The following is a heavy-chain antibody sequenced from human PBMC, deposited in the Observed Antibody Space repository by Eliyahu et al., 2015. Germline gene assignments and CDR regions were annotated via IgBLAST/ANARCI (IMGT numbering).Heavy chain of an antibody. V-gene: IGHV3-30*01. Sequence: QVQLVESGGGVVQPGRSLXLSCAASGFTFSSYAMPWVRQAPGKGLEWVAVISYDGSNKYYADSVKGRFTISRDNSKNTLYLQMNSLRAEDTAVYYCARVGAIGPDDLWGQGTLVTVSS. CDR3: ARVGAIGPDDL. J-gene: IGHJ5*02. CDR1: GFTFSSYA. CDR2: ISYDGSNK.